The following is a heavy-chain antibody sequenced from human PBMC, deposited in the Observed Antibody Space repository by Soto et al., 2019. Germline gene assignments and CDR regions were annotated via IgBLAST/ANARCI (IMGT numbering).Heavy chain of an antibody. D-gene: IGHD5-18*01. Sequence: QVQLVQSGAEVKKPGSSVKVSCKASGGTFSSYAISWVRQAPGQGHEWMGGIIPIFGTANYAQKFQGRVTNTADESTSTAYMELSGLRFEDTAVYYCASLLVDTAMAPRSDYSGQGTLVTVSS. CDR1: GGTFSSYA. CDR2: IIPIFGTA. CDR3: ASLLVDTAMAPRSDY. V-gene: IGHV1-69*01. J-gene: IGHJ4*02.